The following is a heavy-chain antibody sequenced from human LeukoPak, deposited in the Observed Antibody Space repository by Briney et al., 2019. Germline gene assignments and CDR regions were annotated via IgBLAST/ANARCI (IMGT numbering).Heavy chain of an antibody. CDR2: IIPIFGTA. CDR3: ARGSRSYYDSSGYFD. V-gene: IGHV1-69*01. J-gene: IGHJ4*02. CDR1: GGTFSSYA. D-gene: IGHD3-22*01. Sequence: SVKVSCKASGGTFSSYAISWVRQAPGQGLEWMGGIIPIFGTANYAQKFQGRVTITADESTSTAYMELSSLRSEDTAVYYCARGSRSYYDSSGYFDWGQGTLVTVSS.